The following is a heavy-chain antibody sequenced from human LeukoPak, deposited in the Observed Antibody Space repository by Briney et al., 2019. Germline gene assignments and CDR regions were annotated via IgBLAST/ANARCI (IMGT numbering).Heavy chain of an antibody. CDR1: GYTFTSYD. D-gene: IGHD6-13*01. CDR3: ARGLAAAGLVDY. CDR2: MNPNSGNT. Sequence: ASVKVSCKASGYTFTSYDINWVRQATGQGLEWMGWMNPNSGNTGYAQKFQGRVTMTRNTSISTAYMELSSLRSEDTAVYYCARGLAAAGLVDYWGQEPLATVSA. J-gene: IGHJ4*02. V-gene: IGHV1-8*01.